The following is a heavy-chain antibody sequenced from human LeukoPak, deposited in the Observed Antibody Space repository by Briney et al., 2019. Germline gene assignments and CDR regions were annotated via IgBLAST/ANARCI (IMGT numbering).Heavy chain of an antibody. D-gene: IGHD3-22*01. V-gene: IGHV4-34*01. J-gene: IGHJ4*02. Sequence: SETLSLTCAVYGGSFSGYYWSWIRQRPGKGLEWIGEINHSGSTNYNPSLTSRVTISVDTSKKQFSLKLSCVTAGDTAVYYCAGGGGYYDSSGYNWGQGTLVTVSS. CDR1: GGSFSGYY. CDR3: AGGGGYYDSSGYN. CDR2: INHSGST.